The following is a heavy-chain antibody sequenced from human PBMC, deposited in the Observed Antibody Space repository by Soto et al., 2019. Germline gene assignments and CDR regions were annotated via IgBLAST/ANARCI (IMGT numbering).Heavy chain of an antibody. Sequence: GGSLRLSCAASGFTFSNYAIHWVRQAPGKGLEWVAVISHDGRNNFYTESVKGRFTISRDNSKNTLSLQMNSLTADDAALYYCAVADGPANVHVMSSAFDYWGQGTLVTVSS. CDR2: ISHDGRNN. D-gene: IGHD3-10*02. J-gene: IGHJ4*02. CDR1: GFTFSNYA. CDR3: AVADGPANVHVMSSAFDY. V-gene: IGHV3-30*04.